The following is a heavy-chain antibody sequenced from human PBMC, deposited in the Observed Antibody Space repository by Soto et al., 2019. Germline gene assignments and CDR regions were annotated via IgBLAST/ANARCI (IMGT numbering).Heavy chain of an antibody. CDR2: ISSSSSTI. D-gene: IGHD4-17*01. CDR1: GFTFSSYS. CDR3: TKPTTVITSYYFDY. Sequence: GGSLRLSCAASGFTFSSYSMNWVRQAPGKGLEWVSYISSSSSTIYYADSVKGRFTISRDNAKNSLYLQMNSLRAEDTAVYYCTKPTTVITSYYFDYWGQGTLVTVSS. V-gene: IGHV3-48*01. J-gene: IGHJ4*02.